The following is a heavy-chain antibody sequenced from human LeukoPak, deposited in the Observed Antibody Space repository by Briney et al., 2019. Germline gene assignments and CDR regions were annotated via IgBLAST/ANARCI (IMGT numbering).Heavy chain of an antibody. Sequence: PSETLSLTCVVSGYSIINDYYWGWIRQPPGKGLEWIGNIYHSGGSYYNPSLKSRVTILVDTSKNQFSLKLSSVTAADTAVYYCAKAGTTGIHHWFDPWGQGILVTVSS. D-gene: IGHD1-1*01. J-gene: IGHJ5*02. CDR2: IYHSGGS. CDR3: AKAGTTGIHHWFDP. CDR1: GYSIINDYY. V-gene: IGHV4-38-2*01.